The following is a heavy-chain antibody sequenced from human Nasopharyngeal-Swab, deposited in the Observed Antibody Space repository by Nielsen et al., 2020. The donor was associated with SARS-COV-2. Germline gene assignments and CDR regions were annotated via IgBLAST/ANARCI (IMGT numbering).Heavy chain of an antibody. CDR3: ARSTYYDILTGYYFLYYFEY. CDR2: INHSGST. Sequence: SETLSLTFAVYGGSFSGYYWSWIRQPPGKGLEWIGEINHSGSTNYNPSLKSRFTISVDTSKNQFSLKMSSVTAADTAVYYCARSTYYDILTGYYFLYYFEYWGQGTLVTVSS. V-gene: IGHV4-34*01. D-gene: IGHD3-9*01. CDR1: GGSFSGYY. J-gene: IGHJ4*02.